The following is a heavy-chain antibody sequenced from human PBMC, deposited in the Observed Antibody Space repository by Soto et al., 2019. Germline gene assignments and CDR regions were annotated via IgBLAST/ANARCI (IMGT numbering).Heavy chain of an antibody. V-gene: IGHV3-30-3*01. CDR1: GFTFSSYP. CDR3: ARGPITQTSFIDR. D-gene: IGHD1-20*01. Sequence: SGGSLRLSCEASGFTFSSYPMHWVRQAPGKGLEWVTVISYDGGNQYYADSVKGRFTISRDNSKDTLYLQMHSLRSDDTAVYFCARGPITQTSFIDRWGQGTLVTVYS. CDR2: ISYDGGNQ. J-gene: IGHJ5*02.